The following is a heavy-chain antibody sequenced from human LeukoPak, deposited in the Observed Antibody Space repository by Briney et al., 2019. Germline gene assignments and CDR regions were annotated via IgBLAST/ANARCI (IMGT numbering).Heavy chain of an antibody. CDR2: IKQDGSEK. CDR3: ASSSWYWYFDY. Sequence: PGGPLRLSCAASRFTFSNYWMSWVRQAPGKGLEWVANIKQDGSEKYYVDSVKGRFTISRDNAKNSLYLQMNSLRAEDTAVYYCASSSWYWYFDYWGQGTLVTVSS. V-gene: IGHV3-7*01. CDR1: RFTFSNYW. J-gene: IGHJ4*02. D-gene: IGHD6-13*01.